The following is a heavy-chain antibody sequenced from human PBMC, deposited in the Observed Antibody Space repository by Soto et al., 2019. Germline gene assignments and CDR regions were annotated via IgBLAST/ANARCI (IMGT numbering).Heavy chain of an antibody. Sequence: ASIKVSCNASGYTYTSYAISWVRQAPGQGLEWMGWISAYNGNTNYAQKLQGRVTMTTDTSTSTAYMELRSLRSDDMAVYYCARAAYCGGDCYSYYYYGMDVWGQGTTVTVSS. J-gene: IGHJ6*02. D-gene: IGHD2-21*02. CDR3: ARAAYCGGDCYSYYYYGMDV. V-gene: IGHV1-18*03. CDR1: GYTYTSYA. CDR2: ISAYNGNT.